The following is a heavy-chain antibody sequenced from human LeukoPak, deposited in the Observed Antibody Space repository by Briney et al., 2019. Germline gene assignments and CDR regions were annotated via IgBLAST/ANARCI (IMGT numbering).Heavy chain of an antibody. V-gene: IGHV3-7*01. CDR1: GFSFTSYW. CDR2: IKPDGSEK. CDR3: ARSPDGFDY. J-gene: IGHJ4*02. Sequence: GGSLRLSCAASGFSFTSYWMSWVRQAPGKGLEWVANIKPDGSEKYFVDSVKGRFTISRDNTKTSLYLLMNSLRVEDTAVYYCARSPDGFDYWGQGTLVTVSS.